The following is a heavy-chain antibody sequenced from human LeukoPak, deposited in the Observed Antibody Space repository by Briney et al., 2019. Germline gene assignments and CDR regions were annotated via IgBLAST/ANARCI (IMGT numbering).Heavy chain of an antibody. Sequence: GASVKVSCEASGYTLSDYYIHWVRQAPGQGLEWMGWISAYNGNTNYAQKLQGRVTMTTDPSTTTAYVELRSLKSDDTAVYYCASVTVSGYGGDYWGQGTLVTVSS. CDR2: ISAYNGNT. J-gene: IGHJ4*02. CDR3: ASVTVSGYGGDY. CDR1: GYTLSDYY. V-gene: IGHV1-18*04. D-gene: IGHD5-12*01.